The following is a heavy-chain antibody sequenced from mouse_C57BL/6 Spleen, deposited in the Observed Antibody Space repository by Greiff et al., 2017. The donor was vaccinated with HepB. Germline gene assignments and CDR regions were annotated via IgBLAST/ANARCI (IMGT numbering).Heavy chain of an antibody. CDR2: INPNNGGT. V-gene: IGHV1-18*01. J-gene: IGHJ1*03. Sequence: EVKLMESGPELVKPGASVKIPCKASGYTFTDYNMDWVKQSHGKSLEWIGDINPNNGGTIYNQKFKGKATLTVDKSSSTAYMELRSLTSEDTAVYYCARSNWDYWYFDVWGTGTTVTVSS. D-gene: IGHD4-1*01. CDR3: ARSNWDYWYFDV. CDR1: GYTFTDYN.